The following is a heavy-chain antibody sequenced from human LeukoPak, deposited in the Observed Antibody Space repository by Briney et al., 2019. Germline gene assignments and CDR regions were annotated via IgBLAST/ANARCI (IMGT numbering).Heavy chain of an antibody. CDR1: GFTFSSYG. CDR2: IRYDGSNK. V-gene: IGHV3-30*02. Sequence: PGGSLRLSCAASGFTFSSYGMHWVRQAPGKGLEWVAFIRYDGSNKYYADSVKGRFTISRDNAKNTLYLQMSSLRAEDTAVYYCARVGYGSGTLGGFDPWGQGTLVTVSS. CDR3: ARVGYGSGTLGGFDP. D-gene: IGHD3-10*01. J-gene: IGHJ5*02.